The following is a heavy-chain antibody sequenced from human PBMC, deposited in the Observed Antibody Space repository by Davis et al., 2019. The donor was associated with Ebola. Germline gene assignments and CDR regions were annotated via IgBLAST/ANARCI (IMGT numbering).Heavy chain of an antibody. J-gene: IGHJ4*02. CDR3: ASVLATLFDY. CDR1: GFTFSTYS. Sequence: GGSLRLSCAASGFTFSTYSMNWVRQAPGRGLEWLSFITSSSSYIYYADSVKGRFTISRDNAKNSLYLQMNSLRAEDTAVYYCASVLATLFDYWGQGTLVTVSS. D-gene: IGHD2/OR15-2a*01. CDR2: ITSSSSYI. V-gene: IGHV3-21*05.